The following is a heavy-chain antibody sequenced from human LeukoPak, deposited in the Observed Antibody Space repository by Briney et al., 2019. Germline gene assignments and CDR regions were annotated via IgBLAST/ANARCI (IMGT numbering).Heavy chain of an antibody. J-gene: IGHJ4*02. CDR2: ISGSGGNT. Sequence: GGSLRLSCAASGXTFSSYAMSWVRQAPGKGLEWVSAISGSGGNTYYADSVKGRFTISRDNSKNTLYLQMNSLRAEDTAVYYCAKDQYGGNPQYYFDYWGQGTLVTVSS. V-gene: IGHV3-23*01. D-gene: IGHD4-23*01. CDR3: AKDQYGGNPQYYFDY. CDR1: GXTFSSYA.